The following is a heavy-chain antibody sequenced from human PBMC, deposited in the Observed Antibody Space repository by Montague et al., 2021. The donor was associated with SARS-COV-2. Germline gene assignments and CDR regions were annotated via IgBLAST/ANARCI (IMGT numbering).Heavy chain of an antibody. J-gene: IGHJ4*02. V-gene: IGHV3-23*01. CDR1: GFTFSTYA. CDR2: ISASGVRT. D-gene: IGHD3-10*01. CDR3: LNYHGSGSYGDF. Sequence: SLRLSCAASGFTFSTYAMTWVRQAPGKGLEWVSFISASGVRTHYPDSVKGRFTISRDNSKNTLYLQMSSLRAEDTAVYFCLNYHGSGSYGDFWGQGTLVTVSP.